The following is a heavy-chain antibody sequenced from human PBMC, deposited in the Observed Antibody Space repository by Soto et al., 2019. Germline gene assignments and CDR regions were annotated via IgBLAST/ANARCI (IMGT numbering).Heavy chain of an antibody. Sequence: PSETLSLTCTVSGGSISSSSYYWGWIRQPPGKGLEWIGSIYYSGSTYYNPSLKSRVTISVDTSKNQFSLKLSSVTAADTAVYYCARHVPRHPTDIWGKGTTVTVSS. J-gene: IGHJ6*04. CDR1: GGSISSSSYY. D-gene: IGHD3-10*02. CDR2: IYYSGST. V-gene: IGHV4-39*01. CDR3: ARHVPRHPTDI.